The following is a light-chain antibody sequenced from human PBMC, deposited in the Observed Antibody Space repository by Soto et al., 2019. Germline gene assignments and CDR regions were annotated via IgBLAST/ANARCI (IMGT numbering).Light chain of an antibody. Sequence: QSVLTQPPSASGTPGQRVTVSCSGSSSNIGSNTVNWYQQLPGTAPKLLIYTDNQRPSGVPDRFSGSKSGTSASLAISGLQCEDEADYYCAAWYDSLNGYVFGTGTKLTV. CDR2: TDN. CDR3: AAWYDSLNGYV. CDR1: SSNIGSNT. V-gene: IGLV1-44*01. J-gene: IGLJ1*01.